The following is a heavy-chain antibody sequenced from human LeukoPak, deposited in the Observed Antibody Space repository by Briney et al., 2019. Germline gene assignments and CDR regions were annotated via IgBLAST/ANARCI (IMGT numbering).Heavy chain of an antibody. CDR2: IVPIFGTA. D-gene: IGHD2-2*01. CDR3: ARDVWGCSSTSCYGYLDY. J-gene: IGHJ4*02. Sequence: SVKVSCKASGGTFSSYAISWVRQAPGQGLEWMGGIVPIFGTANYAQKFQGRVTITADESTSTAYMELSSLRSEDTAVYYCARDVWGCSSTSCYGYLDYWGQGTLVTVSS. CDR1: GGTFSSYA. V-gene: IGHV1-69*13.